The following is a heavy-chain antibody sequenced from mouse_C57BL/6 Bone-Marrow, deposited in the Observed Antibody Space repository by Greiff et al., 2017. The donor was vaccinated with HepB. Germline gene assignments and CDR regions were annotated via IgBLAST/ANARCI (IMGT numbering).Heavy chain of an antibody. D-gene: IGHD4-1*01. CDR2: IDPSDSYT. CDR3: ARGWDVNYFDY. CDR1: GYTFTSYW. V-gene: IGHV1-50*01. J-gene: IGHJ2*01. Sequence: QVQLQQPGAELVKPGASVKLSCKASGYTFTSYWMQWVKQRPGQGLEWIGEIDPSDSYTNYNQKFKGKATLTVDTSSSTAYMQLSSLTSEDSAVYYCARGWDVNYFDYWGQGTTLTVSS.